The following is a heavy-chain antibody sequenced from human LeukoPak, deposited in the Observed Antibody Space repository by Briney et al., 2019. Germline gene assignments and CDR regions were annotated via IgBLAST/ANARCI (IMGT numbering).Heavy chain of an antibody. V-gene: IGHV3-11*04. CDR3: ARGATSYMDV. D-gene: IGHD1-26*01. CDR2: ISSSGSNI. CDR1: GFSFSDYY. J-gene: IGHJ6*03. Sequence: PGGSLRLSCAASGFSFSDYYMSWIRQAPGKGLEWVSHISSSGSNIYYADSVEGRFTISRDNAKNSPYLQMNSLRAEDTAVYYCARGATSYMDVWGKGTTVTVSS.